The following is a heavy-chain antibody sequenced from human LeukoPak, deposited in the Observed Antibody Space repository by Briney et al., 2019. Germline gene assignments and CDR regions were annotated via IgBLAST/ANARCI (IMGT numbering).Heavy chain of an antibody. J-gene: IGHJ4*02. CDR1: GGSFSGYY. V-gene: IGHV4-34*01. CDR2: INHSGST. Sequence: TSETLSLTCAVYGGSFSGYYWSWIRQPPGKGLEWIGEINHSGSTNYNPSLKSRVTISVDTSKNQFSLKLSSVTAADTAVYYCARGRYGGYGNYFDYWGREPWSPSPQ. CDR3: ARGRYGGYGNYFDY. D-gene: IGHD5-12*01.